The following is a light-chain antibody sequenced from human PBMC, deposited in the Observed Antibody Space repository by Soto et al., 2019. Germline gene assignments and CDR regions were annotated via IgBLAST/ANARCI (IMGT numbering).Light chain of an antibody. CDR3: QQYNSYPYP. CDR1: QSISSW. V-gene: IGKV1-5*01. CDR2: DSS. Sequence: DIQMTQSPSTLSASVGDRVTITCRASQSISSWLAWYQQKPGKAPKLLIYDSSSLESGVPSRCSGSGSGTEFTLTISSLQPDDFVTYYCQQYNSYPYPFGQGTKLQI. J-gene: IGKJ2*01.